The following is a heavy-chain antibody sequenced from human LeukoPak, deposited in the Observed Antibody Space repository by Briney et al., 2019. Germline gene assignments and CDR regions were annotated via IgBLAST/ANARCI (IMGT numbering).Heavy chain of an antibody. CDR3: AKVASADAQARLNY. D-gene: IGHD6-19*01. Sequence: GGSLRLSCAASGFTFSSYAMSWVRQAPGKGLEWVSVITGSGNSAYYADSVKGRFTISRDYSNNTLYLQMNSLRADDTAVYYCAKVASADAQARLNYWGQGTLVTVSS. CDR1: GFTFSSYA. V-gene: IGHV3-23*01. J-gene: IGHJ4*02. CDR2: ITGSGNSA.